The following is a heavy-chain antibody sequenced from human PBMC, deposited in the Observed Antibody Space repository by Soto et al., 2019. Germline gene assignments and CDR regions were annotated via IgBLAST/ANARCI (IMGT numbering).Heavy chain of an antibody. CDR2: IIPIFGTA. CDR3: AVDYYDSSGYPLSYYFDY. D-gene: IGHD3-22*01. CDR1: GGTFSSYA. Sequence: SVKVSCKASGGTFSSYAISWVRQAPGQGLEWMGGIIPIFGTANYAQKFQGRVTITADESTSTAYMELSSLRSEDTAVYYCAVDYYDSSGYPLSYYFDYWGQGTLVTVSS. V-gene: IGHV1-69*13. J-gene: IGHJ4*02.